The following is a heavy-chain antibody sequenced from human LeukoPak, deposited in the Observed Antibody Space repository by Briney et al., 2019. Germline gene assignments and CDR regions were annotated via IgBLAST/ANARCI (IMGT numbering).Heavy chain of an antibody. CDR1: GFTFSSYD. Sequence: PGGSLRLSCAASGFTFSSYDMHWVRQATGKGLEWVSAIGTAGGTYYPGSVKGRFTISRENAKNSLYLQMNSLRAGDTAVYYCARDRYSYGFDPWGQGTLVTVSS. V-gene: IGHV3-13*01. D-gene: IGHD5-18*01. J-gene: IGHJ5*02. CDR2: IGTAGGT. CDR3: ARDRYSYGFDP.